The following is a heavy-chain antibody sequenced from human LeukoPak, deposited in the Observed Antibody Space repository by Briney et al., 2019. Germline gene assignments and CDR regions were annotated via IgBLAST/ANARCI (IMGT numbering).Heavy chain of an antibody. CDR3: ARDDGSSGYYHRIWFDP. J-gene: IGHJ5*02. Sequence: SVKVSCKASGGTFSSYAISWVRQAPGQGLEWMGGIIPIFGTANYAQKFQGRDTITTDESTSTAYMELSSLRSEDTAVYYCARDDGSSGYYHRIWFDPWGQGTLVTVSS. V-gene: IGHV1-69*05. CDR1: GGTFSSYA. D-gene: IGHD3-22*01. CDR2: IIPIFGTA.